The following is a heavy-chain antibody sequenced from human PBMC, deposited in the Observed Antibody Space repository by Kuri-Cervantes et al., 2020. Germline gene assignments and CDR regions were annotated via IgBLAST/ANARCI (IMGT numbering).Heavy chain of an antibody. V-gene: IGHV4-31*03. D-gene: IGHD3-3*01. CDR3: ARSSFEPWSGYFSFDYYYYMDV. J-gene: IGHJ6*03. CDR1: GGSISSGGYY. CDR2: IYYSGST. Sequence: SETLSLTCTVSGGSISSGGYYWSWIRQHPGKGLEWIGYIYYSGSTYYNPSLKSRVTISVDTSKNQFSLKLSSVTAADTAVYYCARSSFEPWSGYFSFDYYYYMDVWGKGTTVTVSS.